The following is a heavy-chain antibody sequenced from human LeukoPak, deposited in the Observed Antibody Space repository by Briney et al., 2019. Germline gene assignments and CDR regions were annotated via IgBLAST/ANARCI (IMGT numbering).Heavy chain of an antibody. D-gene: IGHD3-10*01. J-gene: IGHJ4*02. V-gene: IGHV4-31*03. CDR3: ARANRRGAFDY. Sequence: SETLSLTCTVSGGSISSGGYYWSWIRQHPGKGLEWIGYIYYSGSTYYNPSLKSRVTISVDKSKNQFSLKLSSVTAADTAVYYCARANRRGAFDYWGQGTLVTVSS. CDR2: IYYSGST. CDR1: GGSISSGGYY.